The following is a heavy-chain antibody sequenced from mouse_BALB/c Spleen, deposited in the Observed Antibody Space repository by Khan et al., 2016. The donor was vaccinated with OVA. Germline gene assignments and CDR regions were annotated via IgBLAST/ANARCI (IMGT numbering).Heavy chain of an antibody. J-gene: IGHJ3*01. V-gene: IGHV3-2*02. CDR1: CYSITSEYA. CDR3: ARKAYYDYDPFPY. CDR2: INYSGNT. Sequence: EVQLQESGPGLVKPSQSLSLTCTVTCYSITSEYAWNWIRQFPGKKLEWMGYINYSGNTRFNPSLKSRTSITRATSKNQFFLQLNSVTTEDTATYYCARKAYYDYDPFPYWGQGTLVTVSA. D-gene: IGHD2-4*01.